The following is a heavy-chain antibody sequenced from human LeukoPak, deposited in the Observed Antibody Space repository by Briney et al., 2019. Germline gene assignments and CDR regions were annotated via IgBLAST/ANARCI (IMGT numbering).Heavy chain of an antibody. CDR3: ARDAPAYYYDSSGYSDY. V-gene: IGHV3-21*01. CDR1: GFTFRSYS. CDR2: IGGSNGYI. J-gene: IGHJ4*02. Sequence: GGSLRLSCTASGFTFRSYSLNWVRQAPGKGLEWVSSIGGSNGYIYYADSVKGRFTISRDNAKNSLYLQMNSLRAEDTAVYYCARDAPAYYYDSSGYSDYWGQGTLVTVSS. D-gene: IGHD3-22*01.